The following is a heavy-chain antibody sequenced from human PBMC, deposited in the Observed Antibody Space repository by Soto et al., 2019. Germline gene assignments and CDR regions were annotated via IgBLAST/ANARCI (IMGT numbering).Heavy chain of an antibody. CDR3: ATAVPGFGESILPAHYYYGMDV. CDR2: FDPEDGET. Sequence: QVQLVQSGAEVKKPGASVKVSCKVSGYTLTELSMHWVRQAPGKGLEWMGGFDPEDGETIYAQKFQGRVTMTEDTSTDTAYMELSSLRSEDTAVYYCATAVPGFGESILPAHYYYGMDVWGQGTTVTVSS. V-gene: IGHV1-24*01. CDR1: GYTLTELS. D-gene: IGHD3-10*01. J-gene: IGHJ6*02.